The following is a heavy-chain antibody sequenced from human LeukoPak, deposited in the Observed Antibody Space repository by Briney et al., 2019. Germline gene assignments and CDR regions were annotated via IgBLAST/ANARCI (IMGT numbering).Heavy chain of an antibody. D-gene: IGHD3-3*01. CDR3: AKDYYDLWSGYYPDY. Sequence: GGSLRLSCAASGFTFSSYGMHWVRQAPGKGLEWVAFIRYDGSNKYYADSVKGRFTISRDNSKNTLYLQMNSLRAEDTAVYYCAKDYYDLWSGYYPDYWGQGTLVTVSS. CDR1: GFTFSSYG. V-gene: IGHV3-30*02. CDR2: IRYDGSNK. J-gene: IGHJ4*02.